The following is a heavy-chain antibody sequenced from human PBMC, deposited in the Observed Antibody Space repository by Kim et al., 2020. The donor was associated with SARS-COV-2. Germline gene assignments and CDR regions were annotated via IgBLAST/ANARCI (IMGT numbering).Heavy chain of an antibody. Sequence: GGSLRLSCAASGFTFSSYSMNWVRQAPGKGLEWVSSISSSSSYIYYADSVKGRFTISRDNAKNSLYLQMNSLRAEDTAVYYCARDSGYSSGWLPGAYYYYYGMDVWGQGTTVTVSS. J-gene: IGHJ6*02. CDR3: ARDSGYSSGWLPGAYYYYYGMDV. D-gene: IGHD6-19*01. CDR1: GFTFSSYS. V-gene: IGHV3-21*01. CDR2: ISSSSSYI.